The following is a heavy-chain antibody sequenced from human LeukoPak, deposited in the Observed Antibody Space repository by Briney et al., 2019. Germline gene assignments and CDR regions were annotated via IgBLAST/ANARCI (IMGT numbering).Heavy chain of an antibody. V-gene: IGHV3-33*01. J-gene: IGHJ4*02. CDR1: GFTFSSYG. CDR2: IWYDGSNK. D-gene: IGHD1-26*01. Sequence: GGSLRLSCAASGFTFSSYGMHWIRQAPGKGLEWVAVIWYDGSNKYYADSVKGRFTISRDNSKNTLYLQMNSLRAEDTAVYYCARASYSGSYYFDYWGQGTLVTVSS. CDR3: ARASYSGSYYFDY.